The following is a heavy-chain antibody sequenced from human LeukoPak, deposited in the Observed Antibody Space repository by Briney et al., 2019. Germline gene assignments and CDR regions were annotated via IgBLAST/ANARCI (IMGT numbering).Heavy chain of an antibody. J-gene: IGHJ3*02. V-gene: IGHV3-21*01. Sequence: PGGSLRLSCAASGFSFSTYALSCVRQAPGKGLEWVSSILSSTSNTYYADSVTGRFSISRDNAKNSVYLQMDSLRAEDTAVYYCARAQIAAAGTGPFDIWGQGTLVTVSS. CDR1: GFSFSTYA. D-gene: IGHD6-13*01. CDR2: ILSSTSNT. CDR3: ARAQIAAAGTGPFDI.